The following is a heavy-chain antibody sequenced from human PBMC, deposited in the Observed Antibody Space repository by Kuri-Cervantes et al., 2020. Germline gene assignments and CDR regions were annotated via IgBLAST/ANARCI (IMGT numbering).Heavy chain of an antibody. D-gene: IGHD3-3*01. Sequence: GESLKISCAASGFTFSSYAMSWVRQAPGKGLEWVSGISASGVNTYYADSVKGRFTISRDNSKNTLYLQMNSLRAEDTAVYYCARELEGYPYGMDVWGQGTTVTVSS. CDR3: ARELEGYPYGMDV. J-gene: IGHJ6*02. V-gene: IGHV3-23*01. CDR2: ISASGVNT. CDR1: GFTFSSYA.